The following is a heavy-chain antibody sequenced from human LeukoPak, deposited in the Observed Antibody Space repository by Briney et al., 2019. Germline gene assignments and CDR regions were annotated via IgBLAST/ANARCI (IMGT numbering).Heavy chain of an antibody. V-gene: IGHV3-7*01. CDR3: ARLSAYYYGSYFYYYMDV. Sequence: HSGGSLRLSCEASGFSFSSYWMTWVRQPPGKGPEWVANIKQDESEKYSVDSVKGRFTIPRDNAKNSVYLHMNSLRAEDTALYYCARLSAYYYGSYFYYYMDVWGKGTTVTVSS. J-gene: IGHJ6*03. D-gene: IGHD3-10*01. CDR2: IKQDESEK. CDR1: GFSFSSYW.